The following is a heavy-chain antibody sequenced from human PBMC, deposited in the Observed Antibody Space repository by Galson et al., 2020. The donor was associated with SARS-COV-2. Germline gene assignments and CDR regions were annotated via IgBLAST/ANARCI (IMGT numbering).Heavy chain of an antibody. D-gene: IGHD3-10*01. CDR1: GFTFSSYA. CDR3: AIALLLFITRIHIDD. J-gene: IGHJ4*02. V-gene: IGHV3-23*01. Sequence: GGSLRLSCAASGFTFSSYAMSWVRQAPGKGLEWVSAIRGSGGSTYYADSVEGRFTISRDNSKNTLYLQMNSLRAEDTAVYYCAIALLLFITRIHIDDWGKGTLVTVSS. CDR2: IRGSGGST.